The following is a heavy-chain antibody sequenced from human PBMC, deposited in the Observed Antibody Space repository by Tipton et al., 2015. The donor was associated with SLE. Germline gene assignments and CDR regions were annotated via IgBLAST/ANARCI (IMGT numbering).Heavy chain of an antibody. D-gene: IGHD3-22*01. CDR2: IYDTGYT. CDR3: ARADSSGSILSDY. V-gene: IGHV4-59*11. CDR1: GGSMNFLY. Sequence: TLSLTCSVSGGSMNFLYWSWIRQPPGKGLEFIGLIYDTGYTNYNPSLKSRVTISVDTSKNQFSLKLSSVTAADTAVYYCARADSSGSILSDYWGQGTLVTVSS. J-gene: IGHJ4*02.